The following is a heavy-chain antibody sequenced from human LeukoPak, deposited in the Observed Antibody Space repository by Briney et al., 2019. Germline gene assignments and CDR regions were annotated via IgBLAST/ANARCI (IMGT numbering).Heavy chain of an antibody. CDR3: ASMGGRLRYFDWLLPFDY. CDR2: ISSSSSYT. D-gene: IGHD3-9*01. Sequence: GGSLRLSSAASGFTFSSYSMNWVRQAPGKGLEWVSYISSSSSYTNYADSVKGRFTISRDNAKNSLYLQMNSLRAEDTAVYYCASMGGRLRYFDWLLPFDYWGQGTLVTVSS. J-gene: IGHJ4*02. CDR1: GFTFSSYS. V-gene: IGHV3-21*05.